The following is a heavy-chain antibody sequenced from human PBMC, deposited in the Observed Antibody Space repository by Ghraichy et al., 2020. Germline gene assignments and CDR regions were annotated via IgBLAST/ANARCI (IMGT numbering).Heavy chain of an antibody. D-gene: IGHD6-19*01. CDR1: GFTFSTYA. Sequence: GGSLRLSCAASGFTFSTYAIHWVRQAPGKGLEGVAVISYDGSNKYYADSVKGRFTISRDNSKNTLYLQMNSLRAEDTAVYYCARDRRSSGWWSIDYWGQGTLVTVSS. CDR2: ISYDGSNK. J-gene: IGHJ4*02. CDR3: ARDRRSSGWWSIDY. V-gene: IGHV3-30-3*01.